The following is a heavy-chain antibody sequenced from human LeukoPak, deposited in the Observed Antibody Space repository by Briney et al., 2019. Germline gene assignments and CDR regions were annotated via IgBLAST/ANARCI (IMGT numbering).Heavy chain of an antibody. D-gene: IGHD3-3*01. CDR1: GFTFSSYW. V-gene: IGHV3-7*01. CDR2: IKQDGSEK. J-gene: IGHJ5*02. Sequence: GGSLRLSCAASGFTFSSYWMSWVRQAPGNGLEWVANIKQDGSEKYYVDSVKGRFTISRDNAKNSLYLQMNSLRAEDTAVYYCARAPRHQLRFLEWLNWFDPWGQGTLVTVSS. CDR3: ARAPRHQLRFLEWLNWFDP.